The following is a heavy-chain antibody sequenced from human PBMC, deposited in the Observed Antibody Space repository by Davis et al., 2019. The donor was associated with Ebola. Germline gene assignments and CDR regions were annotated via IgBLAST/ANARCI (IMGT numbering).Heavy chain of an antibody. Sequence: SETLSLTCSVSGGSISSYYWSWIRQPPGKGLEWIGDVYDSETTNYNPSLNSRVTMSVDTTNNQFFLKLSSLTAADTAVYYCARGIRDGAGDWFDPWGQGVLVSVSS. CDR1: GGSISSYY. V-gene: IGHV4-59*01. J-gene: IGHJ5*02. CDR3: ARGIRDGAGDWFDP. D-gene: IGHD2/OR15-2a*01. CDR2: VYDSETT.